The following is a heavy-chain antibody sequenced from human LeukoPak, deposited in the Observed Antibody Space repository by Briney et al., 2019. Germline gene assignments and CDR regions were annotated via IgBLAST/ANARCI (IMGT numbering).Heavy chain of an antibody. CDR2: IYYSGST. J-gene: IGHJ4*02. CDR1: GGSISSSSYY. V-gene: IGHV4-39*07. Sequence: SETLSLTCTVSGGSISSSSYYWGWLRQPPGKGLEWIVRIYYSGSTYYNPSLKSRVTISVDTSKNQFSLKLSSVTAADTAVYYCARDSSMIRGAPLTTIWGQGTLITVSS. CDR3: ARDSSMIRGAPLTTI. D-gene: IGHD3-10*01.